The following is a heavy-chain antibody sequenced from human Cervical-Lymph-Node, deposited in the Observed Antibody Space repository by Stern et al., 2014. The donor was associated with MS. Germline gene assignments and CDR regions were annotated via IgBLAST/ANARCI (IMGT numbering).Heavy chain of an antibody. D-gene: IGHD2-21*02. Sequence: QVQLQESGPGLVKPSQTLSLTCTVSGGSISSGSYYWTWIRQPAGKGLEWIGHIYSTGSTKYNPSPKGRLPIAGDTSKNQFSLNLRFVTAADTAVYYCARDPPLTLKGAFDIWGQGTMVTVSS. CDR1: GGSISSGSYY. J-gene: IGHJ3*02. CDR2: IYSTGST. V-gene: IGHV4-61*02. CDR3: ARDPPLTLKGAFDI.